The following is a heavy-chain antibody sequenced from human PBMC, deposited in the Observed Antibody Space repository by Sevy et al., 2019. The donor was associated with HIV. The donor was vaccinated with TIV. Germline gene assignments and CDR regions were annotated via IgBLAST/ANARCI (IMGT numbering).Heavy chain of an antibody. CDR1: GFTFSSHG. J-gene: IGHJ4*02. Sequence: GGSLRLSCAASGFTFSSHGMHWVRQAPGKGPEGVAVIWHDGSIIYYADSAKGRFTISRANSKKKLYLQMYSLRPEDTAVCYCARESRHDFWSGYWGYLDYWGQGTLVTVSS. CDR3: ARESRHDFWSGYWGYLDY. CDR2: IWHDGSII. V-gene: IGHV3-33*01. D-gene: IGHD3-3*01.